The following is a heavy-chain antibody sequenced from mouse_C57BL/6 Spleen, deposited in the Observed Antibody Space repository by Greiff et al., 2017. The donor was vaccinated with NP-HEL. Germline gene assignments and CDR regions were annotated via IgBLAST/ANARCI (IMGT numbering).Heavy chain of an antibody. CDR3: SSSRMMDYDGP. CDR2: IYPGDGDT. D-gene: IGHD2-4*01. Sequence: VKLMESGPELVKPGASVKISCKASGYAFSSSWMNWVKQRPGKGLEWIGRIYPGDGDTNYNGKFKGKATLTADKSSSTAYMQLSSLTSEDSAVYFCSSSRMMDYDGPWGQGTLVTVSA. V-gene: IGHV1-82*01. J-gene: IGHJ3*01. CDR1: GYAFSSSW.